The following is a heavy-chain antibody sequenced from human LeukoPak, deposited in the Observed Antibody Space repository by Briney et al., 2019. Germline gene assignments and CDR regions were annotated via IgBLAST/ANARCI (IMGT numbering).Heavy chain of an antibody. Sequence: GGSLGLSCAASGFTFDSYGIHWVRQAPGKGLEWVAGISYDGSNKYFGGSVKGRFTISRDNSRSTVYLQMNSLRIEDTAMYYCAKVWRDDHISGSYRGFHHWGQGTLVTVSS. CDR1: GFTFDSYG. CDR3: AKVWRDDHISGSYRGFHH. D-gene: IGHD3-16*02. J-gene: IGHJ4*02. V-gene: IGHV3-30*18. CDR2: ISYDGSNK.